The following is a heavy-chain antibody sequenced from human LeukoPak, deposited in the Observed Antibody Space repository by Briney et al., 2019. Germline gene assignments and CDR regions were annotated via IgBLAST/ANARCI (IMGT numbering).Heavy chain of an antibody. CDR1: GGSFNDYY. CDR3: ARSYYYDGFDYSLGF. J-gene: IGHJ4*02. V-gene: IGHV4-34*01. D-gene: IGHD3-22*01. Sequence: SETLSLTCAVYGGSFNDYYWSWVRQPPGEGLEWIGEINHSGTKRYNLSLKSRLTISIDASKNQFSLKLSSVTAADTARYYCARSYYYDGFDYSLGFWGQGTLVTVSS. CDR2: INHSGTK.